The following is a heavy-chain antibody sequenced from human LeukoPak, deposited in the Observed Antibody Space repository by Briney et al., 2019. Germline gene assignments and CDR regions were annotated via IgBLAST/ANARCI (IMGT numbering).Heavy chain of an antibody. D-gene: IGHD4-23*01. CDR3: ARDPVLDDYGGNSPY. V-gene: IGHV3-74*01. J-gene: IGHJ4*02. Sequence: GSLRLSCAASGFTFSSYWMHWVRRAPGKGLVWVSRINIDGSSTTYADSVKGRFTISRNNAKDTLYLQMNSLRAEDTAVYYCARDPVLDDYGGNSPYWGQGTLVTVSS. CDR2: INIDGSST. CDR1: GFTFSSYW.